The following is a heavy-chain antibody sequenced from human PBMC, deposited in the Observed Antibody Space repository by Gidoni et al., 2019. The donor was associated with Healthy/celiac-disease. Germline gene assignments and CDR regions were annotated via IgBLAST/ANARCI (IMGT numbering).Heavy chain of an antibody. Sequence: EVQLVESGGGLVKPGGSLRLSCAASGFTFSSDSMNWVRQAQGKGLEWVSSISSSSSYIYYADSVKGRFTISRDNAKNSLYLQMNSLRAEDTAVYYCARVRGVGYYYYGMDVWGQGTTVTVSS. J-gene: IGHJ6*02. V-gene: IGHV3-21*01. CDR1: GFTFSSDS. CDR3: ARVRGVGYYYYGMDV. D-gene: IGHD1-26*01. CDR2: ISSSSSYI.